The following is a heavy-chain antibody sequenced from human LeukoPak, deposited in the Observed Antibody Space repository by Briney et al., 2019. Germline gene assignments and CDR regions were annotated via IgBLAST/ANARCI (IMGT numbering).Heavy chain of an antibody. CDR2: IISSSSYI. V-gene: IGHV3-21*04. J-gene: IGHJ4*02. D-gene: IGHD4-17*01. Sequence: GGSLRLSCAVSGFTFSSYSMNWVRQSPGKGLEWVSSIISSSSYIYYADSVKGRFTISRDNSKNTLYLQMNSLRAEDTAVYYCAKDERYTVTTNYWGQGTLVTVSS. CDR3: AKDERYTVTTNY. CDR1: GFTFSSYS.